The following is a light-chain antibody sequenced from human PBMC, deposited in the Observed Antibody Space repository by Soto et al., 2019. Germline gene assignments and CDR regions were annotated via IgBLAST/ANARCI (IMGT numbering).Light chain of an antibody. J-gene: IGKJ1*01. V-gene: IGKV1-5*03. Sequence: DIQLTQSPSFLSASVGDRVTITCRASQTISSWLAWYQQKPGKAPKLLIYKASTLKSGVPSRFSGSGSGTEFTLTISSLQPDDFATYYCQHYNSYSEAFGHGTKVDIK. CDR1: QTISSW. CDR3: QHYNSYSEA. CDR2: KAS.